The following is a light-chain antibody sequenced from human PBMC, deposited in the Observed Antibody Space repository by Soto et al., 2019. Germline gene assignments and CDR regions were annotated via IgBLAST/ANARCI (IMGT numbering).Light chain of an antibody. CDR1: QSIDTW. CDR2: KAS. Sequence: DIQMTPSPSPLSASVGERAPISCRASQSIDTWLAWHQQKPGQVPKLLISKASSLESGVPSRFSGSGSGTEFTLTISSLQPDDSATYYCQQYNSYRAFGQGTKVDI. J-gene: IGKJ1*01. CDR3: QQYNSYRA. V-gene: IGKV1-5*03.